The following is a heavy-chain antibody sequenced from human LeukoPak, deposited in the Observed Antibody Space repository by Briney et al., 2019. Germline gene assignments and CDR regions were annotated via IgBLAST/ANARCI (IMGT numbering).Heavy chain of an antibody. CDR1: GGSISGYY. J-gene: IGHJ4*02. D-gene: IGHD6-19*01. V-gene: IGHV4-59*12. CDR2: VSYSGGT. CDR3: ARAGSNGFEQDY. Sequence: PSETLSLTCTVSGGSISGYYWSWIRQPPGKGLECIGYVSYSGGTNHNPSLKSRGTISADTSKNQFSLKLPSVTAADTAVYYCARAGSNGFEQDYWGQGTLVTVSS.